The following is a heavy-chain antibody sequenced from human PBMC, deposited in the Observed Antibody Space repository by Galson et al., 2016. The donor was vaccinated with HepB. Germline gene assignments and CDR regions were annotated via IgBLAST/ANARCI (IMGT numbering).Heavy chain of an antibody. D-gene: IGHD5-18*01. Sequence: SLRLSCAASGFTFTSYAMSWVRQAPGKGLEWVSGITGSGAGTYYADSVKGRFTISRDNSKNTRYLQMNSLRAEDTAVYYCARAWIHLYDLDYWGQGDLVTVSS. CDR1: GFTFTSYA. V-gene: IGHV3-23*01. CDR2: ITGSGAGT. J-gene: IGHJ4*02. CDR3: ARAWIHLYDLDY.